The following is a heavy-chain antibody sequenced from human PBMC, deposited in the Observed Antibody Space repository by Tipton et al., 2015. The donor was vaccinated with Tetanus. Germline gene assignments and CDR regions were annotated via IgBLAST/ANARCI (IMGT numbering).Heavy chain of an antibody. J-gene: IGHJ4*02. CDR2: IYYRGST. Sequence: TLSLTCTVSGGSISTYYWSWIRQPPGKGLEWIGYIYYRGSTNYYPSLKSRVTMSVDTAKNQFSLNLSSVTAADTAVYYCAGGDGSTLHYWGQRTLVTSSS. V-gene: IGHV4-59*01. CDR3: AGGDGSTLHY. CDR1: GGSISTYY. D-gene: IGHD5-24*01.